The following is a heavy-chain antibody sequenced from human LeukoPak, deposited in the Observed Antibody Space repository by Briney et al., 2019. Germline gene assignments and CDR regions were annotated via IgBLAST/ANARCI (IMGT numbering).Heavy chain of an antibody. CDR2: IKQDGSEK. Sequence: GGSLRLSCAASGFTFSSYWMSWVRQAPGKGLEWVTNIKQDGSEKYYVDSVKGRFTISRDNAKNSLYLQMNSLRAEDTAVYYCARDNDFWSGYYIGPYYFDYWGQGTLVTVSS. J-gene: IGHJ4*02. CDR3: ARDNDFWSGYYIGPYYFDY. CDR1: GFTFSSYW. D-gene: IGHD3-3*01. V-gene: IGHV3-7*01.